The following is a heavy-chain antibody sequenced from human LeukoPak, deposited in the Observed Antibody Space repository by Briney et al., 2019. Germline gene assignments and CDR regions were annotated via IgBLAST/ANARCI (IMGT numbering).Heavy chain of an antibody. CDR3: ARVGWSRIAVAGPHYYGMDV. D-gene: IGHD6-19*01. CDR2: INPNSGGT. J-gene: IGHJ6*02. CDR1: GYTFTDYY. V-gene: IGHV1-2*02. Sequence: VASVKVSCKASGYTFTDYYMHWVRQPPGQGLEWMGWINPNSGGTNYAQKFQGRVTMTRDTSISTAYMELSRLRSDDTAVYYCARVGWSRIAVAGPHYYGMDVWGQGTTVTVSS.